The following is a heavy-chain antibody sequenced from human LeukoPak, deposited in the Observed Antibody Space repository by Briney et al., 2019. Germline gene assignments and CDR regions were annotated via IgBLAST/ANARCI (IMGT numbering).Heavy chain of an antibody. Sequence: GGSLRLSCAASGFTFSSYAMSWVRQAPGKGLEWVSAISGSGGSTYYADSVKGRFTISRDNSKNTLYLQMNSLRAEDTAVYYCAKDGSTSLNWNYVSFWNYWGQRTLVTVSS. CDR1: GFTFSSYA. J-gene: IGHJ4*02. D-gene: IGHD1-7*01. CDR2: ISGSGGST. V-gene: IGHV3-23*01. CDR3: AKDGSTSLNWNYVSFWNY.